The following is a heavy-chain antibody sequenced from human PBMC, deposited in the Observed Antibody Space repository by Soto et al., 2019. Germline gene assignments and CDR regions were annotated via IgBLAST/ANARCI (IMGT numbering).Heavy chain of an antibody. CDR1: GGSMSSGDYS. D-gene: IGHD3-3*01. J-gene: IGHJ5*02. CDR3: ARAPYDDFDPTAFDP. V-gene: IGHV4-30-2*01. CDR2: IYHSGST. Sequence: QLQLQESGSGLVKPSQTLSLTCAVSGGSMSSGDYSWSWIRQPPGKGLECVGYIYHSGSTYYNPSLKSRVTMSVDRSKNQFSLKLRSVTAADTAVYYCARAPYDDFDPTAFDPWGQGTLVTVSS.